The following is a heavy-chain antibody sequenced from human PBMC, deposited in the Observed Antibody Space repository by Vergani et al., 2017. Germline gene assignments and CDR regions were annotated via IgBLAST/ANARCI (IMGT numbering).Heavy chain of an antibody. D-gene: IGHD1-7*01. CDR3: ARDRGTVSPHADAVDI. V-gene: IGHV1-69*14. J-gene: IGHJ3*02. Sequence: QVQLVQSGAEVKKPGSSVKVSCKASGGTFSSYAISWVRQAPGQGLEWMGRIIPIFGTANYAQKFQGRVTITADKSTSTAYMELSSLRSGDTAVYYCARDRGTVSPHADAVDIWGQGTMVTGSA. CDR2: IIPIFGTA. CDR1: GGTFSSYA.